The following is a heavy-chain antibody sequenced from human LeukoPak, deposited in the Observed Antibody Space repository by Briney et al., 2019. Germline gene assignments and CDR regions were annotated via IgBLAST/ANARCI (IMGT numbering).Heavy chain of an antibody. CDR2: IYYSGST. Sequence: SQTLSLTCTVSGGSISSGGYYWSWIRQHPGKGLEWIGYIYYSGSTYYNPSLKSRVTISVDTSKNQFSLKLSSVTAADTAVYYCARGKVAGLNWIDPWGQGTLVTVSS. J-gene: IGHJ5*02. CDR1: GGSISSGGYY. V-gene: IGHV4-31*03. CDR3: ARGKVAGLNWIDP. D-gene: IGHD6-19*01.